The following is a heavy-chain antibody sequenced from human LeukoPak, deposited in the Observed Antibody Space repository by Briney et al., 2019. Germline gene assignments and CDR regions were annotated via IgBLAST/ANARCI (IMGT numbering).Heavy chain of an antibody. CDR3: ARRDSRRRGGSHDAFDI. D-gene: IGHD2-15*01. CDR1: GYSFTTYW. J-gene: IGHJ3*02. CDR2: VYPEDSDT. Sequence: GESLKISCKTSGYSFTTYWIGWVRQMPGKGLEWMGIVYPEDSDTRYSPSFQGQVTISADKSITTAYLQWNSLKALDTAMYYCARRDSRRRGGSHDAFDIWGQGTMVTVSP. V-gene: IGHV5-51*01.